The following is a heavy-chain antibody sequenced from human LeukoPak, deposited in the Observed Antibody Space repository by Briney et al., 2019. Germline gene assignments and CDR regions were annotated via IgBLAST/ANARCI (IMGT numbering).Heavy chain of an antibody. CDR2: IYYSGST. V-gene: IGHV4-39*01. CDR3: ARHLSPPRITMVRGVKADWYFDL. D-gene: IGHD3-10*01. CDR1: GGSISSSSYY. Sequence: SETLSLTCTVSGGSISSSSYYWGWIRQPPGKGLEWIGSIYYSGSTYYNPSLKSRVTISVDTSKNQFSLKLSSVTAADTAVYYCARHLSPPRITMVRGVKADWYFDLWGRGTLVTVSS. J-gene: IGHJ2*01.